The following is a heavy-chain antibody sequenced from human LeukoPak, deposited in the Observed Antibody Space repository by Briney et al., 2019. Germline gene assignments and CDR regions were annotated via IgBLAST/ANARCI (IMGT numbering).Heavy chain of an antibody. CDR2: ISGSGGST. CDR3: AKPPRGGFDFDY. V-gene: IGHV3-23*01. CDR1: GFTFSSYA. Sequence: GGSLRHSCAASGFTFSSYAMSWVRQAPGKGLEWVSAISGSGGSTYYADSVKGRFTISRDNSKNTLYLQMNSLRAEDTAVYYCAKPPRGGFDFDYWGQGTLVTVSS. J-gene: IGHJ4*02.